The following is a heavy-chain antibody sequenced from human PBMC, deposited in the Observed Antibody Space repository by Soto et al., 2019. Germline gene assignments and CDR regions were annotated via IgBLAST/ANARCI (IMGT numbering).Heavy chain of an antibody. Sequence: GGSLRLSCAASGFTFSSYAMSWVRQAPGKELEWVSAISGSGGSTYYADSVKGRFTISRDNSKNTLYLQMNSLRAKDTAVYYCAKATRYSSSWLYFDYWGQGTLVTVSS. CDR3: AKATRYSSSWLYFDY. D-gene: IGHD6-13*01. CDR2: ISGSGGST. V-gene: IGHV3-23*01. J-gene: IGHJ4*02. CDR1: GFTFSSYA.